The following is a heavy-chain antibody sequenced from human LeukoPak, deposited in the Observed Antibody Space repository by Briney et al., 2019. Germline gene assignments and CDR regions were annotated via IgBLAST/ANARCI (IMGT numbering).Heavy chain of an antibody. D-gene: IGHD4-23*01. CDR1: GGSISSYY. Sequence: SETLSLTCTVSGGSISSYYWSWIRQPPGKGLEWIGYIYYSGSTNYNPSLKSRVTISLDTSKNQFSLKLSSVTAADTAVYYCARGDSTVTPKYFQYWGQGTLVTVSS. CDR2: IYYSGST. CDR3: ARGDSTVTPKYFQY. V-gene: IGHV4-59*01. J-gene: IGHJ1*01.